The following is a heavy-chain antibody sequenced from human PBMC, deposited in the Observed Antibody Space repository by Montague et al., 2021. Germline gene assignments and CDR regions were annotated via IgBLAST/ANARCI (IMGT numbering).Heavy chain of an antibody. CDR1: GGSISSSPFY. Sequence: SETLSLTCTVSGGSISSSPFYWGWLRQSPGKGLEWNGCNYYRGNTYYNPSMKSRVSLSIDTSKNQFSLKMNSVTAADTAVYYCARAGPRTYGGDSLDYWGQGALVTVSS. J-gene: IGHJ4*02. CDR3: ARAGPRTYGGDSLDY. D-gene: IGHD3-10*01. V-gene: IGHV4-39*01. CDR2: NYYRGNT.